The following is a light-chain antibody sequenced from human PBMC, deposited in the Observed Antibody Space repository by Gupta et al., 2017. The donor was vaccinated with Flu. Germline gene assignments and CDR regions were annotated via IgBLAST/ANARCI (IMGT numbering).Light chain of an antibody. J-gene: IGKJ5*01. CDR1: QSLLHSNVYNY. V-gene: IGKV2-28*01. CDR2: LVS. Sequence: IFMTQSPLSLPFTPGEPASISCRSSQSLLHSNVYNYLDWYLQKPGQSPQLLISLVSTRASGVPDRFSGSGSGTDFTLKINRGEAEDVGVYYCMQDLQTPISFGQGTPLDIK. CDR3: MQDLQTPIS.